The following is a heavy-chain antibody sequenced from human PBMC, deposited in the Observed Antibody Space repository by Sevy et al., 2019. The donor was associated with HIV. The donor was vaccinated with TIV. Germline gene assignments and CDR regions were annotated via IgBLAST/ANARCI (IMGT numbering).Heavy chain of an antibody. D-gene: IGHD3-22*01. J-gene: IGHJ4*02. CDR2: INPNSGGT. V-gene: IGHV1-2*06. CDR3: ARVRGGRTYYYDSSGSFDY. Sequence: ASVKVSCKASGYTFTGYYMHWVRQAPGQGLEWMGRINPNSGGTNYAQKFQGRVTMTRDTSISTAYMELSRLRSDDTAVYYCARVRGGRTYYYDSSGSFDYWGQGTLVTVSS. CDR1: GYTFTGYY.